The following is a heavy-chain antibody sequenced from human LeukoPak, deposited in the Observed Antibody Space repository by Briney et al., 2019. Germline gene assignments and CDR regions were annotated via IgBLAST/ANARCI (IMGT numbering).Heavy chain of an antibody. J-gene: IGHJ4*02. CDR3: AKDRIKGSIAARATSDY. V-gene: IGHV3-23*01. CDR1: GYTLSSYA. D-gene: IGHD6-6*01. Sequence: PGGSLRLSCAASGYTLSSYAMSWVRQAPGKGLEWVSAISGSGGSTYYADSVKGRFTISRDNSKNTLYLQMNSLRAEDTAVYYCAKDRIKGSIAARATSDYWGQGTLVTVSS. CDR2: ISGSGGST.